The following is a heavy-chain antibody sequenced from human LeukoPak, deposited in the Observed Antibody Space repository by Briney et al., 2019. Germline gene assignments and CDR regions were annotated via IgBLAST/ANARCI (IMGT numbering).Heavy chain of an antibody. CDR3: ARGRTGYQLLPTKKDYSYYYIDV. J-gene: IGHJ6*03. Sequence: SETLSLTCAVYGGSFSGYYWSWIRQPPGKGLEWIGEINHSGSTNYNPSLKSRVTISVDTSKNQFSLKLSSMTAADTAVYYCARGRTGYQLLPTKKDYSYYYIDVWGKGTTVTVSS. V-gene: IGHV4-34*01. CDR1: GGSFSGYY. CDR2: INHSGST. D-gene: IGHD2-2*01.